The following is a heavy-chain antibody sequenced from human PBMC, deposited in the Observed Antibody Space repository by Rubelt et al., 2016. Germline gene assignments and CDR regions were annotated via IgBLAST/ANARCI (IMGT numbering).Heavy chain of an antibody. J-gene: IGHJ4*02. CDR3: ARDSSGWYEVDY. CDR2: INHSGST. Sequence: QVQLQQWGAGLLKPSETLSLTCAVYGGSFSGYYWSWIRQPPGKGLEWIGEINHSGSTNYNPSLNVRVTISVDTSKNQFSLKLSSVTAADTAVYYCARDSSGWYEVDYWGQGTLVTVSS. CDR1: GGSFSGYY. D-gene: IGHD6-19*01. V-gene: IGHV4-34*01.